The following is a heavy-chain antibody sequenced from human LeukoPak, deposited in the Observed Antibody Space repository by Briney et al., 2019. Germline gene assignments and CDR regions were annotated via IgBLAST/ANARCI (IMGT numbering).Heavy chain of an antibody. CDR3: AKDLTRIVVVPAGGFDY. J-gene: IGHJ4*02. CDR2: ISGSGGST. D-gene: IGHD2-2*01. V-gene: IGHV3-23*01. CDR1: GFTFSSYA. Sequence: GSLRLSCAASGFTFSSYAMSWVRQAPGKGLEWVSAISGSGGSTYYADSVKGRFTISRDNSKNTLYLQMNSLRAEDTAVYYCAKDLTRIVVVPAGGFDYWGQGTLVTVSS.